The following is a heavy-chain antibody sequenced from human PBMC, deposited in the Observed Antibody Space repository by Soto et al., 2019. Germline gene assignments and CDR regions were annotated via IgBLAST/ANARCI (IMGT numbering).Heavy chain of an antibody. CDR2: IIPIFGTA. V-gene: IGHV1-69*13. CDR3: ARDGDPGDYYDSSGYLY. J-gene: IGHJ4*02. Sequence: AASVKVSCKASGGTFSSYAISWVRQAPGQGLEWMGGIIPIFGTANYAQKFQGRVTITADESTSTAYMELSSLRSEDTAVYYCARDGDPGDYYDSSGYLYWGQGTLVTVSS. D-gene: IGHD3-22*01. CDR1: GGTFSSYA.